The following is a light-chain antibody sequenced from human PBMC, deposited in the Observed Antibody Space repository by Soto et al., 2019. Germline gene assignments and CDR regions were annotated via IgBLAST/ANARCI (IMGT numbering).Light chain of an antibody. CDR3: VAWDDSLSGWV. Sequence: QSVLTQPPSASGTPGQRVTISCSGSSSNIGSNTVNWYRQLPGTAPKLLIYSNNQRTSGVPDRFSGSKSGPSASLAICGPQSEAVAVYCCVAWDDSLSGWVFGGGTKLTVL. CDR2: SNN. V-gene: IGLV1-44*01. J-gene: IGLJ3*02. CDR1: SSNIGSNT.